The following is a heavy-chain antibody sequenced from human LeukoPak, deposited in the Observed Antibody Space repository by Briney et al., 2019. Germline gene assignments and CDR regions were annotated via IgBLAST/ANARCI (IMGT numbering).Heavy chain of an antibody. CDR1: GYTFTSYG. CDR3: AREQWLNPFDY. J-gene: IGHJ4*02. Sequence: VASVKVSCKASGYTFTSYGITWVRQAPGQGLEWMGWISAYNANTNYAQKLQGRVTMTTDTSTSTAYMELRSLRSDDTAVYYCAREQWLNPFDYWGQGTLVTVSS. V-gene: IGHV1-18*01. CDR2: ISAYNANT. D-gene: IGHD6-19*01.